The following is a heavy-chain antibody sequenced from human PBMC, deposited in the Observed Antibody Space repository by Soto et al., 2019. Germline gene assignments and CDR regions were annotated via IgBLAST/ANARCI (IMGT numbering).Heavy chain of an antibody. Sequence: VKVSCKACGGTCSSYAISWVRQAPGEGLEWMGGMIPIFGTANYAQKFQGGVTITADESTSTAYMELSSLRSEDTAVHYCARDHGPTQVVMRSNCYYYGMDVWGEGNTVTVSS. CDR3: ARDHGPTQVVMRSNCYYYGMDV. J-gene: IGHJ6*02. D-gene: IGHD2-15*01. V-gene: IGHV1-69*13. CDR1: GGTCSSYA. CDR2: MIPIFGTA.